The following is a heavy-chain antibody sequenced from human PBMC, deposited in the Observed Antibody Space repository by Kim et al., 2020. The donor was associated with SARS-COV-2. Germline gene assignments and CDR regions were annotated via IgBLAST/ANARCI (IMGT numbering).Heavy chain of an antibody. V-gene: IGHV4-39*07. CDR1: GASISSSSYY. J-gene: IGHJ5*02. CDR3: ARGRANEYYDFWSGYPGNWFDP. Sequence: SETLSLTCTVSGASISSSSYYWGWIRQPPGKGLEWIGGIYYSGNTYYNPSLKSRVTISIDTSKNQFSLKLSSVTAADTAVYYCARGRANEYYDFWSGYPGNWFDPWGQGTLVTVSS. D-gene: IGHD3-3*01. CDR2: IYYSGNT.